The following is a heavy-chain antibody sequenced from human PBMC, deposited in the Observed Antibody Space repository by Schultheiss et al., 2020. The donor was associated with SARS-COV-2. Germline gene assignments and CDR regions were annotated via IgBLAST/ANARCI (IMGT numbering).Heavy chain of an antibody. D-gene: IGHD6-19*01. V-gene: IGHV5-51*01. Sequence: GESLKISCQCSGYSFTTYWIGWVRQMPEKGLEWVGIIYPGDSDTRYRPSLQGQVTISADKSTNTAYLQWSSLKASDTAMYYCARWGGAVAGKLGDYWGQGTLVTVSS. CDR2: IYPGDSDT. CDR3: ARWGGAVAGKLGDY. CDR1: GYSFTTYW. J-gene: IGHJ4*02.